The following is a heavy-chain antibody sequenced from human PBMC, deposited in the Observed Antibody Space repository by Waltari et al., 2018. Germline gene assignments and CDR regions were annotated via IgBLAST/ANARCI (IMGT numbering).Heavy chain of an antibody. CDR2: INPDGRTT. J-gene: IGHJ4*02. V-gene: IGHV3-74*01. D-gene: IGHD5-12*01. CDR3: TRGGNYYFDY. Sequence: EVQLVESGGGLLQPGGSLRLSCAASVFTFSSSWIHWVRQPPGKGLVWVSRINPDGRTTNYADSVRGRFTISRDNAQNTVYLEMNSLRAEDTAVYFCTRGGNYYFDYWGRGTLVTVSS. CDR1: VFTFSSSW.